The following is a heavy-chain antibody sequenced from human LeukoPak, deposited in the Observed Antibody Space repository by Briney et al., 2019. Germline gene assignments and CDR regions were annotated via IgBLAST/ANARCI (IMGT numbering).Heavy chain of an antibody. J-gene: IGHJ3*01. D-gene: IGHD3-10*01. CDR2: IYYRSQWYS. Sequence: SQTLSLTCAISGDSVSSNRAAWNWMRQSPSGGLEWRGRIYYRSQWYSTYAVSLKSRLPITPDTCKHQFSLQLNTATPEDTAVYYCIRDSGIGNDASDVWGQGTKVTVSS. V-gene: IGHV6-1*01. CDR3: IRDSGIGNDASDV. CDR1: GDSVSSNRAA.